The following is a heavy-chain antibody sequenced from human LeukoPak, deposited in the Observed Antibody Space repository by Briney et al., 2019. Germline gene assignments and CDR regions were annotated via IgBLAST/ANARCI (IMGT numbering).Heavy chain of an antibody. CDR1: GGSISSSSYY. D-gene: IGHD1-1*01. CDR2: IYYSGST. J-gene: IGHJ5*02. Sequence: PSETLSLTCTVSGGSISSSSYYWGWIRQPPGKGLEWIGSIYYSGSTYYNPSLKSRVTMSVDTSKNQFSLKLSSVTAADTAVYYCARDLGLERNWFDPWGQGTLVTVSS. V-gene: IGHV4-39*07. CDR3: ARDLGLERNWFDP.